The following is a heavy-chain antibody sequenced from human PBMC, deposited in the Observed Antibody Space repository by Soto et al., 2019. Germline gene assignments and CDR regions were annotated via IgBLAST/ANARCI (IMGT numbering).Heavy chain of an antibody. J-gene: IGHJ4*02. CDR3: AGRSGGTPGPYFDY. Sequence: PGESLKSACKGSGYSLTSCWIGWVRQISGKDLEWMGIIYPGDSDTRYSPSFQGQVTISADKSSSTAYLQWSSLKASDTAMYYCAGRSGGTPGPYFDYWGQGTLVTVSS. CDR2: IYPGDSDT. D-gene: IGHD2-15*01. V-gene: IGHV5-51*01. CDR1: GYSLTSCW.